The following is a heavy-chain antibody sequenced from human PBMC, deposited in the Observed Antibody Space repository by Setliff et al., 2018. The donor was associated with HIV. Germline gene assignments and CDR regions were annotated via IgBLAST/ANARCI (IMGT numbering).Heavy chain of an antibody. Sequence: SETLSLTCAVSGVSISSSSYFWGWIRRPPGTGLDWIGSIYFSRSTYYNPSLESRVTISMDTSKNQFSLKLTSVTAADTAVYYCARHPRHYNILTGYRYYYMDVWGKGTTVTV. D-gene: IGHD3-9*01. J-gene: IGHJ6*03. CDR2: IYFSRST. V-gene: IGHV4-39*01. CDR3: ARHPRHYNILTGYRYYYMDV. CDR1: GVSISSSSYF.